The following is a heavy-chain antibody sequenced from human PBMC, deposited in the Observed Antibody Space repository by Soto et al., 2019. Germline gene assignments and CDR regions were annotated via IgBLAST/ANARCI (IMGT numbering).Heavy chain of an antibody. CDR1: GYTFSSYH. CDR3: ARVNNNYRYDFDD. CDR2: MDPNSGDT. J-gene: IGHJ4*02. D-gene: IGHD1-1*01. Sequence: QVQLVQSGAEVEKPGASVKVSCKASGYTFSSYHINWVRQAPGQGLEWMGWMDPNSGDTGYAQKFQGRVAMTRDTSTNTAYMELSRLRSDDAALYYCARVNNNYRYDFDDWGQGTLVTVSS. V-gene: IGHV1-8*01.